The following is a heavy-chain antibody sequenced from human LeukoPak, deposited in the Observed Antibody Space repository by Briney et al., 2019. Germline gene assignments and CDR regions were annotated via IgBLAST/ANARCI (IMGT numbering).Heavy chain of an antibody. V-gene: IGHV4-39*07. CDR3: AKVPDYYYDSSGYSDY. J-gene: IGHJ4*02. CDR2: IYYSGST. CDR1: GGSISSSSYY. D-gene: IGHD3-22*01. Sequence: SKTLSLTCTVSGGSISSSSYYWGWIRQPPGKGLEWIGSIYYSGSTYYNPSLKSRVTISVDTSKNQFSLKLSSVTAADTAVYYCAKVPDYYYDSSGYSDYWGQGTLVTVSS.